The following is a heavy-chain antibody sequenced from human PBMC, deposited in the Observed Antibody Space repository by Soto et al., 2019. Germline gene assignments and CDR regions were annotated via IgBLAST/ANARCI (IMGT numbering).Heavy chain of an antibody. D-gene: IGHD5-12*01. Sequence: GGSLRLSCASSGFTFSTYAMTLVRRAPGKGLEWVSSITPAGDRTYYTDSVKGRVTISRDNSKNTLYLQMNSLRAEDTAVYYCAKDETNDIVATITDYWGQGTLVTVPQ. CDR1: GFTFSTYA. CDR2: ITPAGDRT. J-gene: IGHJ4*02. V-gene: IGHV3-23*01. CDR3: AKDETNDIVATITDY.